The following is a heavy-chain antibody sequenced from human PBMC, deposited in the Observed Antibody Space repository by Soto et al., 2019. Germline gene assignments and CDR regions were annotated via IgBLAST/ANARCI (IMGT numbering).Heavy chain of an antibody. CDR3: ARGHSTDCSNGVCSFFYNHEMDV. CDR2: INPKSGGT. J-gene: IGHJ6*02. V-gene: IGHV1-2*04. CDR1: GYSFTDYH. Sequence: ASVKVSCKASGYSFTDYHIHWVRQAPGQGLEWLGRINPKSGGTSTAQKFQGWVTMTRDRSISTVYMELTRLRSDDTAVYFCARGHSTDCSNGVCSFFYNHEMDVWGQEITVTVSS. D-gene: IGHD2-8*01.